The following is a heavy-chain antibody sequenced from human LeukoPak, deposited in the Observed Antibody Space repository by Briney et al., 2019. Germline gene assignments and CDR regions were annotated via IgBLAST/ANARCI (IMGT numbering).Heavy chain of an antibody. J-gene: IGHJ3*02. V-gene: IGHV1-69*04. CDR2: IIPIFGIA. Sequence: SVKVSCKASGGTFSSYAISWVRQAPGQGLEWMGRIIPIFGIANCAQKFQGRVTITADRSTSTAYMELSSLRSEDTAVYYCAMGDTAMGDAFDSFDIWGQGTMVTVSS. CDR1: GGTFSSYA. CDR3: AMGDTAMGDAFDSFDI. D-gene: IGHD5-18*01.